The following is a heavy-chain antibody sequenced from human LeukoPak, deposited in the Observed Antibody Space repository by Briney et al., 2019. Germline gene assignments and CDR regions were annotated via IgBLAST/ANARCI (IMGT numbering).Heavy chain of an antibody. J-gene: IGHJ4*02. Sequence: GGSLRLSCAASGFIFNDYYLHWVRHAPGKGLVWVSLIKTDGTTALYADAVKGRFTISRDSAKNTVYLQMNSLRVEDTALYYCARDYYDSSGYLYWGQGTLVTVSS. CDR1: GFIFNDYY. CDR3: ARDYYDSSGYLY. D-gene: IGHD3-22*01. V-gene: IGHV3-74*01. CDR2: IKTDGTTA.